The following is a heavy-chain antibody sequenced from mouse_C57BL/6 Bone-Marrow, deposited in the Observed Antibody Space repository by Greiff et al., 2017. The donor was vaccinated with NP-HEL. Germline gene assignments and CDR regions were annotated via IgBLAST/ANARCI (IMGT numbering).Heavy chain of an antibody. V-gene: IGHV5-6*01. CDR2: ISSGGSYT. CDR3: ARQAITTGGYFDV. Sequence: EVKLVESGGDLVKPGGSLKLSCAASGFTFSSYGMSWVRQTPDKRLEWVATISSGGSYTYYPDSVKGRFTISRDNAKNTLYLQMSSLKSEDTAMYYCARQAITTGGYFDVWGTGTTVTVSS. CDR1: GFTFSSYG. J-gene: IGHJ1*03. D-gene: IGHD1-1*01.